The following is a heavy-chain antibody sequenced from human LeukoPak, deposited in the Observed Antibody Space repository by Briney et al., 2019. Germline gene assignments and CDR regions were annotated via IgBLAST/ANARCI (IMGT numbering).Heavy chain of an antibody. D-gene: IGHD2-15*01. CDR2: ISSSGTYI. V-gene: IGHV3-21*01. CDR3: ARYISWWDV. J-gene: IGHJ6*04. CDR1: GFTISSYV. Sequence: PGGSLRLSCVASGFTISSYVMNWVRQAPGRGLEWVSSISSSGTYIYYADSLKGRFTISRDNAKNSLFLQMNSLRAEDTAVYYCARYISWWDVWGKGTTVTISS.